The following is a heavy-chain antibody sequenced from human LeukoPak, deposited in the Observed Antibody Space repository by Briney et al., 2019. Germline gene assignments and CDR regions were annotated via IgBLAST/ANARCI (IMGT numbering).Heavy chain of an antibody. Sequence: ALVKVSCKASGYTFTSYDINWVRQAPGQGLEWMGWMNPNSGNTGYAQKFQGRVTMTRNTSISTAYMELSSLRSEDTAVYYCVFYYYGSGSFRYYFDYWGQGTLVTVSS. CDR1: GYTFTSYD. V-gene: IGHV1-8*01. CDR3: VFYYYGSGSFRYYFDY. D-gene: IGHD3-10*01. J-gene: IGHJ4*02. CDR2: MNPNSGNT.